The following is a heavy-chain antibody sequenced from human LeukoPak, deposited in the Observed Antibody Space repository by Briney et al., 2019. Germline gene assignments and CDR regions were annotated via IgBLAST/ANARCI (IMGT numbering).Heavy chain of an antibody. Sequence: SETLSLTCTVSNGSISSSAYYWGWVRQSPGKGLQWIGSVYFSGITYYNESLKSRLTISVDKSNNQFSLKLSSVTAADTAVYYCGRVRINNDAFDIWGQGTMVTVSS. CDR3: GRVRINNDAFDI. D-gene: IGHD1/OR15-1a*01. V-gene: IGHV4-39*07. J-gene: IGHJ3*02. CDR2: VYFSGIT. CDR1: NGSISSSAYY.